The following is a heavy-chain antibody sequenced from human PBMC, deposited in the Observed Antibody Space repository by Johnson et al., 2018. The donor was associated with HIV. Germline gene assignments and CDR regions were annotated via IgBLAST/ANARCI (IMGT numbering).Heavy chain of an antibody. D-gene: IGHD3-3*01. J-gene: IGHJ3*02. Sequence: VQLVESGGGEVRPGGSPRLSCAASGFSFDDYGMSWVRQAAGKGLEWVSGINWNGGTTSYEDSVKGRFTTSRDNANNSLYLQMNSLRAEDTAVYYCARARDYNFWSPATDIWGQGTMVTVS. CDR1: GFSFDDYG. CDR2: INWNGGTT. V-gene: IGHV3-20*04. CDR3: ARARDYNFWSPATDI.